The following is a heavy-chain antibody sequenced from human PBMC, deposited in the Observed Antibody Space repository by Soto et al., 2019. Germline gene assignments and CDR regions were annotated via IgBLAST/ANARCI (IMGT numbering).Heavy chain of an antibody. Sequence: PSGTVCQTVTVAVCAIIGGCYYWSWIRQPPGKGLEWIGYIYYSGSTNYNPSLKSRVTISVDTSKNQFSLKLSSVTAADTAVYYCARRYGVYFDYWGQGTLVTVSS. CDR2: IYYSGST. V-gene: IGHV4-61*01. CDR1: VCAIIGGCYY. D-gene: IGHD4-17*01. CDR3: ARRYGVYFDY. J-gene: IGHJ4*02.